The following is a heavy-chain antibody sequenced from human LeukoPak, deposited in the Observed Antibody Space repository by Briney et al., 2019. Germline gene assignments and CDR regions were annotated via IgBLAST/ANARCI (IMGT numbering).Heavy chain of an antibody. V-gene: IGHV3-53*01. CDR1: GFTVSSND. CDR3: AKNIAAPTTPFDY. J-gene: IGHJ4*02. D-gene: IGHD6-13*01. Sequence: PGGSLRLSCAASGFTVSSNDMTWVRQAPGKGLEWVSVIFSGGATYYADSVKGRFTISRDTSKNTLYLQMNTLRAEDTALYYCAKNIAAPTTPFDYWGQGTLVTVSS. CDR2: IFSGGAT.